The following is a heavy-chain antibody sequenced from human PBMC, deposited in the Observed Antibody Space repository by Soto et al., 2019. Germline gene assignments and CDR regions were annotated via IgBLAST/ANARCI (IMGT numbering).Heavy chain of an antibody. CDR1: GGCFSGYY. CDR3: ARHPSRGDLRTFDY. CDR2: INHSGIT. Sequence: SETLSLACAVYGGCFSGYYLSWIRQPPGKGLEWIVEINHSGITNYNPSLKSRVTISVDASKKQFSLKLSPVTAADTAVYYCARHPSRGDLRTFDYWGQGTLVTVSS. J-gene: IGHJ4*02. V-gene: IGHV4-34*01. D-gene: IGHD2-21*01.